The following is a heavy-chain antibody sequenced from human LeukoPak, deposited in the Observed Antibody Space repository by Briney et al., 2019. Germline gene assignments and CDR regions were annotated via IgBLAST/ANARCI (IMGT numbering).Heavy chain of an antibody. D-gene: IGHD3-16*02. CDR1: GFILTSSV. Sequence: ASVKDSCQASGFILTSSVMHGLGQARGQRLAGVGWIVVGSSNPNYTQKFQERATITRDMSTSTAYMELSSLRSEDTAVYYCAAGHSVWGSYRPDYWGQGTLVTVSS. V-gene: IGHV1-58*02. CDR3: AAGHSVWGSYRPDY. J-gene: IGHJ4*02. CDR2: IVVGSSNP.